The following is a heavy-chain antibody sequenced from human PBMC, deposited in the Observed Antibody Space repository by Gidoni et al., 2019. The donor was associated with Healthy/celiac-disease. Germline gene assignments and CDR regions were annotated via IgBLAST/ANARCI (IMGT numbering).Heavy chain of an antibody. CDR2: IYYSGST. J-gene: IGHJ5*02. Sequence: QVQLQESGPGLVKPSQTLSLTCTVSGGSISSGGYYWSWIRQHPGKGLEWIGYIYYSGSTYYNPSLKSRVTISVDTSKNQFSLKLSSVTAADTAVYYCARESWASPSISSRRTAPNWFDPWGQGTLVTVSS. CDR3: ARESWASPSISSRRTAPNWFDP. V-gene: IGHV4-31*03. CDR1: GGSISSGGYY. D-gene: IGHD2-21*02.